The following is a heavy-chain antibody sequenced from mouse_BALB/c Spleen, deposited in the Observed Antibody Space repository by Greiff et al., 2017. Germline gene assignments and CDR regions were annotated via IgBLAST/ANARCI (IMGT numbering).Heavy chain of an antibody. CDR1: GFSLTSYG. J-gene: IGHJ4*01. D-gene: IGHD1-3*01. CDR2: IWAGGST. V-gene: IGHV2-9*02. CDR3: ARDEWPYAMDY. Sequence: VHLVESGPGLVAPSQSLSITCTVSGFSLTSYGVHWVRQPPGKGLEWLGVIWAGGSTNYNSALMSRLSISKDNSKSQVFLKMNSLQTDDTAMYYCARDEWPYAMDYWGQGTSVTVSS.